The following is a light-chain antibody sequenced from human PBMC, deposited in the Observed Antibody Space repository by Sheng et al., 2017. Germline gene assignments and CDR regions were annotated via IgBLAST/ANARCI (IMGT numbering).Light chain of an antibody. Sequence: NVLTQSPGTLSLSPGERATLSCKASQSFNSNSLAWYQQKPGQAPRLLIHGASTRATGVPDRFSGSGSGTDFTLIVNRLEPEDFAVYYCQQFANSRWTFGQGTKVEIK. J-gene: IGKJ1*01. CDR1: QSFNSNS. V-gene: IGKV3-20*01. CDR2: GAS. CDR3: QQFANSRWT.